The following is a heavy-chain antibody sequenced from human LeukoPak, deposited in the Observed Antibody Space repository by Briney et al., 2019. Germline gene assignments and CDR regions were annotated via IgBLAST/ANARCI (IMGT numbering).Heavy chain of an antibody. CDR3: AKGEEQWLDTYFDY. V-gene: IGHV3-9*01. CDR1: GFTFDDYA. Sequence: GGSLRLSCAASGFTFDDYAMHWVRQAPGKGLEWVSGISWNSGSIGYADSVKGRFTISRDNAKNSLCLQMNSLRAEDTALYYCAKGEEQWLDTYFDYWGQGTLVTVSS. J-gene: IGHJ4*02. CDR2: ISWNSGSI. D-gene: IGHD6-19*01.